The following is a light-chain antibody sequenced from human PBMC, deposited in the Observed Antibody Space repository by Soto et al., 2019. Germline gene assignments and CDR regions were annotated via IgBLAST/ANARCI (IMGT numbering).Light chain of an antibody. V-gene: IGLV2-11*01. Sequence: QSALTQPRSVSGSPGQSVTISCTGTRSDVGGYNSVSWYQQHPGKAPKLVIYDVSERPSGVPDRFSGSRSGNTASLTISGLQAEDEADYYCCSYAGSYTFVLFGGGTKLTVL. CDR1: RSDVGGYNS. CDR2: DVS. CDR3: CSYAGSYTFVL. J-gene: IGLJ2*01.